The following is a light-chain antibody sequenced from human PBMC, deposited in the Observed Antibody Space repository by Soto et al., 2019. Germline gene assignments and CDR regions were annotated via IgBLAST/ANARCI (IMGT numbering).Light chain of an antibody. V-gene: IGLV3-21*02. CDR1: NIGSKS. CDR3: LVWHSSSDHYV. J-gene: IGLJ1*01. Sequence: SYELAQPPSVSVVPGQTARITCGVNNIGSKSVHWYQQKPGQAPVLVVYDDSDRPSGIPERVSGSNSGNTATLTISRVEAGDEADYYCLVWHSSSDHYVFGTGTKVTVL. CDR2: DDS.